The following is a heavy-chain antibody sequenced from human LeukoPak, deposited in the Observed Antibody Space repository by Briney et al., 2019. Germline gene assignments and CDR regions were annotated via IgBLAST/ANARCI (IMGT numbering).Heavy chain of an antibody. D-gene: IGHD3-10*01. Sequence: GGSLRLSCAASGFTFSSYAMSWVRQIPGKGLEWVSAISGSDAGTYYADSVKGRFTISRNNSKNTLYLQMNSLRAEDTAVYYCARVVDGSGSYDNHDSFDIWGQGTMVTVSS. CDR3: ARVVDGSGSYDNHDSFDI. CDR1: GFTFSSYA. V-gene: IGHV3-23*01. J-gene: IGHJ3*02. CDR2: ISGSDAGT.